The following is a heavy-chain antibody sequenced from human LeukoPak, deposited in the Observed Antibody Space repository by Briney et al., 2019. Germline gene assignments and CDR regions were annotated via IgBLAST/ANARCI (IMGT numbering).Heavy chain of an antibody. CDR1: GFTLDDLA. D-gene: IGHD6-13*01. Sequence: SLRLSCAASGFTLDDLAMHSVRQAAGKRLECVSGISWSSGSIGYADSVKGLFTISRDNAKNSLYLQMNSLRAEDAALYYCAKDMSSSWYVYDYWGQGTLVTVSS. CDR3: AKDMSSSWYVYDY. V-gene: IGHV3-9*01. J-gene: IGHJ4*02. CDR2: ISWSSGSI.